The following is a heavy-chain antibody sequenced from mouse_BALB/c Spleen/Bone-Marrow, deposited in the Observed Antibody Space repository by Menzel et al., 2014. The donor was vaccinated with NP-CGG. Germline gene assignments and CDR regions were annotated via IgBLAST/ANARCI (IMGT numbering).Heavy chain of an antibody. D-gene: IGHD1-1*01. CDR2: IDPANGNT. J-gene: IGHJ2*01. CDR1: GFNIKDTY. V-gene: IGHV14-3*02. Sequence: EVHLVESGAELVKPGASVKLSCTASGFNIKDTYMHWVKQRPEQGLEWIGRIDPANGNTKYDPKFQGTATITADTSSNTAYLQLSSLTSEDTAVYYCVRSREYYFDYWGQGTTLTVSS. CDR3: VRSREYYFDY.